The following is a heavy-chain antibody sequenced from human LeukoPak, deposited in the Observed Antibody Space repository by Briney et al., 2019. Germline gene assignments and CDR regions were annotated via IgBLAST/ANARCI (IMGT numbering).Heavy chain of an antibody. CDR3: AKDREIVATYYMDV. CDR2: ISSSSSYI. V-gene: IGHV3-21*01. Sequence: GGSLRLSCAASGFTFSSYSMNWVRQAPGKGLEWVSSISSSSSYIYYADSVKGRFTISRDNAKNSLYLQMNSLRAEDTAVYYCAKDREIVATYYMDVWGKGTTVTVSS. D-gene: IGHD5-12*01. CDR1: GFTFSSYS. J-gene: IGHJ6*03.